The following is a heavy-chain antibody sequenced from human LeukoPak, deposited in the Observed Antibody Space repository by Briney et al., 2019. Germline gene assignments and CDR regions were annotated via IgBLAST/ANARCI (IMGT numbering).Heavy chain of an antibody. CDR3: AKDSGTYAFDY. V-gene: IGHV3-7*04. J-gene: IGHJ4*02. Sequence: PGGSLRLSCAASGFTFSNYWMTWVRQAPGKGLEWVAKIKQDGSEIYYVDSVTDRFTISRDNAKNSVFLQMNSLRAEDTAVYYCAKDSGTYAFDYWGQGTLVTVSS. CDR2: IKQDGSEI. D-gene: IGHD1-26*01. CDR1: GFTFSNYW.